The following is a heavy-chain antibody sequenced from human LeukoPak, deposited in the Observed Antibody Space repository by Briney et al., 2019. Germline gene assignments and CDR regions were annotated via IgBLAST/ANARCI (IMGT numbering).Heavy chain of an antibody. Sequence: PGGSLRLSCAASGFTFTSYWMSWVRQAPGKGLEWVSAISGSGGDTYYTDSVKGRFTISRDNSKNTLSLQMNSLRAEDTAVYYCTNFDTSGYYYTFLYWGQGILVTVSS. CDR1: GFTFTSYW. D-gene: IGHD3-22*01. CDR3: TNFDTSGYYYTFLY. V-gene: IGHV3-23*01. J-gene: IGHJ4*02. CDR2: ISGSGGDT.